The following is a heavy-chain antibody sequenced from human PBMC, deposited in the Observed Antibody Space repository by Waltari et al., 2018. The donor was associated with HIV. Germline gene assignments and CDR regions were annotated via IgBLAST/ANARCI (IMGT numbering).Heavy chain of an antibody. D-gene: IGHD3-3*01. J-gene: IGHJ6*02. CDR1: GGSLSGSF. CDR3: ARGPRVRLFRGLPFYYSALDV. Sequence: QVKLQQWGAGQVKPSETLSLTCLVSGGSLSGSFWAWIRQTPEKGLEWIGEVDQSGGANLTPSFKPRAAISLDTCRSHFALKLRSVTAADTAVYFCARGPRVRLFRGLPFYYSALDVWGQGNTVIVSS. V-gene: IGHV4-34*02. CDR2: VDQSGGA.